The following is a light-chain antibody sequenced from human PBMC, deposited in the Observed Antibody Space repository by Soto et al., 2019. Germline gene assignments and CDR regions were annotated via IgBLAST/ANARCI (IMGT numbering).Light chain of an antibody. CDR3: QKSTSAPLT. J-gene: IGKJ3*01. CDR1: QGINNY. CDR2: SAS. Sequence: DIQMTQSPSSLSSSVVDRVSITCRASQGINNYLAWYQQKPGEAPKLLIYSASTLKSGVPSRFSGSGSGTEFTLTISSLQPEDVATYYCQKSTSAPLTFGPGTKVDIK. V-gene: IGKV1-27*01.